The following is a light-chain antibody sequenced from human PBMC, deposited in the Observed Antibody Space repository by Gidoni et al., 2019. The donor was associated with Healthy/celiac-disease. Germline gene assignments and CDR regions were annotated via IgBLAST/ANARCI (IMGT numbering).Light chain of an antibody. CDR3: QQYNNWPVT. CDR1: QSVSSN. J-gene: IGKJ3*01. CDR2: GAS. Sequence: EIVMTQSPATLSVSPGERATLSCRASQSVSSNLAWYQQKPGQAPRLLIYGASTRATGIPARFSGSGSGTEFTLTISNLQSEDFAVYYCQQYNNWPVTFGPGTKVDIK. V-gene: IGKV3-15*01.